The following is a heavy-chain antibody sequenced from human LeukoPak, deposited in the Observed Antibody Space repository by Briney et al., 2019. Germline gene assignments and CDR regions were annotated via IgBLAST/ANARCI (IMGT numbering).Heavy chain of an antibody. CDR1: GYTFTNYY. CDR3: ARVGWFGELFSWSGPFDY. D-gene: IGHD3-10*01. J-gene: IGHJ4*02. Sequence: GASVIVSCKASGYTFTNYYMHWVRQAPGQGLEWMGIINPSGGSTSYAQKFQGRVTMTRATSTSTVYMELSSLRSEDTAVYYCARVGWFGELFSWSGPFDYWGQGTLVTVSS. V-gene: IGHV1-46*01. CDR2: INPSGGST.